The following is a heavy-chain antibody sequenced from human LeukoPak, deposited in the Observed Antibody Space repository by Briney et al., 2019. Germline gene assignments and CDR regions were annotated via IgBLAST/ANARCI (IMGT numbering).Heavy chain of an antibody. D-gene: IGHD2-8*01. CDR3: AKVAKYCTNGVCYSRIGGEYYFDY. J-gene: IGHJ4*02. CDR1: GFTVSGNY. V-gene: IGHV3-53*01. CDR2: LYSGGTT. Sequence: GGSLRLSCAISGFTVSGNYMNWVRQAPGKGLEWVSVLYSGGTTSYADSVKGRFTISRDNSKNTLYLQMNSLRAEDTAVYYCAKVAKYCTNGVCYSRIGGEYYFDYWGQGTLVTVSS.